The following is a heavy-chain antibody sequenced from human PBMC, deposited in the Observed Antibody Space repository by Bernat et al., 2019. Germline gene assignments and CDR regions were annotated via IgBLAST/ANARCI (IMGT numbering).Heavy chain of an antibody. J-gene: IGHJ6*03. CDR2: ISSKVYVGTT. CDR1: GLTFGDYA. Sequence: EVQLVESGGGLVQPGRSLRLSCTASGLTFGDYAMSWVRQATGKGLEGVGCISSKVYVGTTEYATSEKGRFTISSDDSKSIAYLQMNSIKTEDTAVYYCTREVTFWSGYQSYYYYYYMDVWGKGTTGTVSS. V-gene: IGHV3-49*04. D-gene: IGHD3-3*01. CDR3: TREVTFWSGYQSYYYYYYMDV.